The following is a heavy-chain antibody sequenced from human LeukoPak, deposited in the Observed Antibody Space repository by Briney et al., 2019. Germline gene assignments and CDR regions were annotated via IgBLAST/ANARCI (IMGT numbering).Heavy chain of an antibody. CDR3: ARPVDYYYDSSGYYYGYYFDY. CDR1: GGSFSGYY. Sequence: PSETLSLTCAVYGGSFSGYYWSWIRQPPGKGLEWIGSMYYSGSTYYNPSLKSRVTITVDTSKNQFSLKLSSVTAADTAVYYCARPVDYYYDSSGYYYGYYFDYWGQGTLVTVSS. J-gene: IGHJ4*02. D-gene: IGHD3-22*01. V-gene: IGHV4-34*01. CDR2: MYYSGST.